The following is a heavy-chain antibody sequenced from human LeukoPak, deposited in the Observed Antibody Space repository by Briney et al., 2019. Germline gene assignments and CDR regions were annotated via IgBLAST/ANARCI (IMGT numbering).Heavy chain of an antibody. CDR2: IYYSGST. D-gene: IGHD6-13*01. Sequence: SETLSLTCTVPGGSISSSSYYWGWIRQPPGKGLEWIGSIYYSGSTYYNPSLKSRVTISVDTSKNQFSLKLSSVTAADTAVYYCASIIAAAQNWFDPWGQGTLVTVSS. J-gene: IGHJ5*02. CDR1: GGSISSSSYY. V-gene: IGHV4-39*07. CDR3: ASIIAAAQNWFDP.